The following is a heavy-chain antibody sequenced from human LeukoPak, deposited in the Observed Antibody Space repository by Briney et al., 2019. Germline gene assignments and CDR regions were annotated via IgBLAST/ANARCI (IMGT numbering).Heavy chain of an antibody. CDR2: IYTSGNT. J-gene: IGHJ4*02. V-gene: IGHV4-4*07. CDR3: ARVGGGDRPYYLDY. D-gene: IGHD2-21*02. CDR1: GGSISSYY. Sequence: PSETLSLTCTVSGGSISSYYWSWIRRPAGKGLEWIGRIYTSGNTNYNPSLKSRVTMSVDTSKNQFSLKLSSVTAADTAVYYCARVGGGDRPYYLDYWGQGTLVTVSS.